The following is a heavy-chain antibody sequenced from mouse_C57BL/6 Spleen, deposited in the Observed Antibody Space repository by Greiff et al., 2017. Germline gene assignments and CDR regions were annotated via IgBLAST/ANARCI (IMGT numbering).Heavy chain of an antibody. D-gene: IGHD2-1*01. Sequence: QVQLKQPGAELVKPGASVKLSCKASGYTFTSYWMHWVKQRPGQGLEWIGMIHPNSGSTNYNEKFKSKATLTVDKSSSTAYMQLSSLTSEDSAVYYCARGEYGTPYYFDYWGQGTTLTVSS. CDR3: ARGEYGTPYYFDY. CDR1: GYTFTSYW. V-gene: IGHV1-64*01. J-gene: IGHJ2*01. CDR2: IHPNSGST.